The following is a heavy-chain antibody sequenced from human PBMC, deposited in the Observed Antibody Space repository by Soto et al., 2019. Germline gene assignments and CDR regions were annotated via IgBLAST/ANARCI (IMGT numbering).Heavy chain of an antibody. CDR3: ARGLITGSHYSGGWYYFDS. Sequence: QVQLQQSGAGLLKPSETLSLTCAVYGESFSGHIWTWIRQTPGKGLQWIGQINHSGSASYNPSLKSRVTIAVQTSNSQFSLELSSVTAADTDVYYCARGLITGSHYSGGWYYFDSWGQGTQVTVSS. V-gene: IGHV4-34*01. CDR1: GESFSGHI. CDR2: INHSGSA. J-gene: IGHJ4*02. D-gene: IGHD6-19*01.